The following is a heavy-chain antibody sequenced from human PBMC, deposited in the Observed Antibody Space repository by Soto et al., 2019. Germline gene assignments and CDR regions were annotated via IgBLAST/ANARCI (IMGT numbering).Heavy chain of an antibody. CDR1: GGTFSTYA. Sequence: QVQLVQSGAEVKKPGSSVKVSCKASGGTFSTYAISWVRQAPGQGLEWMGGIIPMFGTANYAQKFQGRGTXTXXESTSTAYMELSSLRSEDTAVFYCARRYCISSSCYLYGMDVWGQGTTVTVSS. V-gene: IGHV1-69*05. J-gene: IGHJ6*02. CDR2: IIPMFGTA. CDR3: ARRYCISSSCYLYGMDV. D-gene: IGHD2-15*01.